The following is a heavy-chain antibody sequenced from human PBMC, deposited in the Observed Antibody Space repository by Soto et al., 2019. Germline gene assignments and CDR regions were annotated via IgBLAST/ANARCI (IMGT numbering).Heavy chain of an antibody. J-gene: IGHJ4*02. D-gene: IGHD3-10*01. Sequence: GGSLRLSCAASGFTFSTYAMSWVRQAPGKGLEWVSAISGSGSSRYYADSAKGRFTISRDNSKNTLFLQLNSLRAEDTAVYYCAKELLRLGESLERYFDYWGQGTLVTVSS. CDR2: ISGSGSSR. CDR3: AKELLRLGESLERYFDY. V-gene: IGHV3-23*01. CDR1: GFTFSTYA.